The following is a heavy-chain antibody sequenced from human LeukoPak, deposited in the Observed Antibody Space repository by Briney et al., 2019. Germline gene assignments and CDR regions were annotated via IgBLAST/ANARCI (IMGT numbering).Heavy chain of an antibody. CDR3: TANFNY. CDR2: ISSDESRT. Sequence: PGGSLRLSCAASGFTFSTYWMHWVRQVPGKGLVWVSRISSDESRTNYADSVKGRFTISRDNAKNTLYLHMNSLRAEDTAVYYCTANFNYWGQGTLVTVSS. CDR1: GFTFSTYW. V-gene: IGHV3-74*01. J-gene: IGHJ4*02.